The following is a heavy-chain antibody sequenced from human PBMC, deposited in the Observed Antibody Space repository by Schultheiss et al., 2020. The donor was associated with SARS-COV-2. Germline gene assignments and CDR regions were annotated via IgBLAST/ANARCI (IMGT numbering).Heavy chain of an antibody. D-gene: IGHD2-2*01. J-gene: IGHJ4*02. V-gene: IGHV4-39*01. CDR1: GGSISSGGYY. CDR2: IYYSGST. CDR3: ARHGRFSTIVVVPAAITSSDY. Sequence: ETLSLTCTVSGGSISSGGYYWGWIRQPPGKGLEWIGSIYYSGSTNYNPSLKSRVTISVDTSKNQFSLKLSSVTAADTAVYYCARHGRFSTIVVVPAAITSSDYWGQGTLVTVSS.